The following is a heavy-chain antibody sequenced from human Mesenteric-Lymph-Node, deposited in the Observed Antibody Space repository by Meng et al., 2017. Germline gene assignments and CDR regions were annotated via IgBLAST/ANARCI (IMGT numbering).Heavy chain of an antibody. J-gene: IGHJ5*02. Sequence: LVESGPGLVKPSEALSLTCSVSGGSISTSGYYWGWIRQPPGKGLEWIGSIGHSGFTYYTPSLKSRVAVSLDTSKSQFSLMLTSVTAADTAVYYCVRSSAWVRTGFDPWGQGTLVTVSS. CDR3: VRSSAWVRTGFDP. CDR1: GGSISTSGYY. V-gene: IGHV4-39*01. CDR2: IGHSGFT. D-gene: IGHD6-19*01.